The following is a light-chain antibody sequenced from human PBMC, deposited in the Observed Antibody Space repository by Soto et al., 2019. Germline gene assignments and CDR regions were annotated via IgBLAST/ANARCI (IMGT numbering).Light chain of an antibody. CDR3: ASWDDSLSGVI. CDR2: RDN. Sequence: QPVLTQPPSASGTPGQRVTISCSGSRSNIGSNFVYWYHQLPGAAPKLLIYRDNQRPSGVPDRFSGSKSRTSASLAISGLRSEDEADYYCASWDDSLSGVIFGGGTKLTVL. J-gene: IGLJ2*01. V-gene: IGLV1-47*01. CDR1: RSNIGSNF.